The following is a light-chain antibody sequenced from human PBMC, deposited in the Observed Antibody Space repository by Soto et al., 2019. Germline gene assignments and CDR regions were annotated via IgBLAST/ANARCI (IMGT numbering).Light chain of an antibody. CDR2: GAS. Sequence: EIVMTHSPATLSVSPGERATPSCRASQSVSSNLAWYQQKPGQAPRPLIYGASTRATGIPARFSGSGSGTEFTLTISSLQSEDFAVYYCQQYNNWPKTFGQGTKV. CDR3: QQYNNWPKT. J-gene: IGKJ1*01. V-gene: IGKV3-15*01. CDR1: QSVSSN.